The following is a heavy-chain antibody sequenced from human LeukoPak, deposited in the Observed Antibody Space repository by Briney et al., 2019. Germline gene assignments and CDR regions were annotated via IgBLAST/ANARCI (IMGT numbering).Heavy chain of an antibody. V-gene: IGHV4-61*01. CDR2: IYYSGTT. Sequence: SETLSLTCTVSGGSVSSGSYYWSWIRQPPGKGLEWIGYIYYSGTTDYNPSLKSRVTISVDTSKNQFSLKLSSVTAADTAVYYCARTTGRYLQFDPWGQGTLVTVSS. CDR1: GGSVSSGSYY. D-gene: IGHD3-9*01. CDR3: ARTTGRYLQFDP. J-gene: IGHJ5*02.